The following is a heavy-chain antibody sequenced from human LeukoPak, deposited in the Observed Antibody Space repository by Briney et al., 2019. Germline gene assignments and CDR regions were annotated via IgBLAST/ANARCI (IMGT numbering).Heavy chain of an antibody. D-gene: IGHD1-26*01. V-gene: IGHV4-39*07. CDR3: ARDISMRYSGSPGDFDY. Sequence: RSSETLSLTCTVSGGSISSSSYYWGWIRQPPGKGLEWIGSIYYSGSTYYNPSLKSRVTISVDRSKNQFSLKLSSVTAADTAVYYCARDISMRYSGSPGDFDYWGQGTLVTVSS. CDR2: IYYSGST. J-gene: IGHJ4*02. CDR1: GGSISSSSYY.